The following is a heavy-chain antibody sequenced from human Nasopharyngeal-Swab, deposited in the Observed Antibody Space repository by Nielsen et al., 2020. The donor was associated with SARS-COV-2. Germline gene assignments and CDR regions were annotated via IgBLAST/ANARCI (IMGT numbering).Heavy chain of an antibody. V-gene: IGHV3-9*01. CDR1: GFTFDDYA. J-gene: IGHJ4*02. CDR3: ARAYDY. CDR2: ISWNSGSI. Sequence: SLKISCAASGFTFDDYAMHWVRQAPGKGLEWVSGISWNSGSIGYADSVKGRFTISRDNAKNSLYLQMNSLRAEDTAVYYCARAYDYWGQGTLVTVSS.